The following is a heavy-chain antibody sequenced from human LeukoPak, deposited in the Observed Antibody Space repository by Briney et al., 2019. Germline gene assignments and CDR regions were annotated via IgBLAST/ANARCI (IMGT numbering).Heavy chain of an antibody. Sequence: ASVKVSCKVSGYTLTELSMHWVRQAPGKGLEWMGGFDPEDGETIYAQKFQGRVTMTEDTSTDTAYMELSSLRSGDTAVYYCATGKRYRGGFDYWGQGTLVTVSS. V-gene: IGHV1-24*01. D-gene: IGHD3-16*01. CDR2: FDPEDGET. CDR3: ATGKRYRGGFDY. CDR1: GYTLTELS. J-gene: IGHJ4*02.